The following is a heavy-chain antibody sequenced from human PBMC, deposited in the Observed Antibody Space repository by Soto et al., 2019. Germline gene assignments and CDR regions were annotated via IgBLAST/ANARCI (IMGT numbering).Heavy chain of an antibody. CDR2: ISGSGGST. Sequence: PGGSLILSCAASGFTFISYAMSWVRQAPGKGLEWVSAISGSGGSTYYADSVKGRFTISRDNSKNTLYLQMNSLRAEDTAVYYCAKGYSNYVPSWFDPWGQGTLVTVSS. CDR1: GFTFISYA. D-gene: IGHD4-4*01. J-gene: IGHJ5*02. CDR3: AKGYSNYVPSWFDP. V-gene: IGHV3-23*01.